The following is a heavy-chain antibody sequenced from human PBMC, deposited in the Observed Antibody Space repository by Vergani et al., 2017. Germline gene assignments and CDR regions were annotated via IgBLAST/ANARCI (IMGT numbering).Heavy chain of an antibody. CDR1: GFTFSSYS. CDR3: ARVWEGDCSGGSCDWIFDY. J-gene: IGHJ4*02. CDR2: ISSSSSYI. V-gene: IGHV3-21*01. D-gene: IGHD2-15*01. Sequence: EVQLVESGGGLVKPGGSLRLSCAASGFTFSSYSMNWVRHAPRQGLEWVSSISSSSSYIYYADSVKGRFTISRDNAKNSLYLQMNSLRSEDTAVYYCARVWEGDCSGGSCDWIFDYWGQGTLVTVSS.